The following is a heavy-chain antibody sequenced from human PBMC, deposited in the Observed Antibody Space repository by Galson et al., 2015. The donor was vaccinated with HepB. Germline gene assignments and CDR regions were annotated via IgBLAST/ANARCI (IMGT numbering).Heavy chain of an antibody. CDR3: ARGAAPGYQQWLVRCYFDY. V-gene: IGHV3-30-3*01. Sequence: SLRLSCAASGFTFSSYAMHWVRQAPGKGLEWVAVISYDGSNKYYADSVKGRFTISRDNSKNTLYLQMNSLRAEDTAVYYCARGAAPGYQQWLVRCYFDYWGQGTLVTVSS. CDR1: GFTFSSYA. CDR2: ISYDGSNK. D-gene: IGHD6-19*01. J-gene: IGHJ4*02.